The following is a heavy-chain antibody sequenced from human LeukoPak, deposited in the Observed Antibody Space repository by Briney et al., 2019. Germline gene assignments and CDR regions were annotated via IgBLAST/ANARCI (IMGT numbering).Heavy chain of an antibody. V-gene: IGHV5-51*01. J-gene: IGHJ3*02. CDR2: INPRNSDT. D-gene: IGHD2-8*01. Sequence: GEYLRIHWVASGYILSTYWICCVRQMPGKVLEWMGIINPRNSDTTYTPSSQGHVTISADKSTTTPHLHRTSLRASHTPLSHRAGARSYYDAFCIWGPGTMVTVSS. CDR1: GYILSTYW. CDR3: AGARSYYDAFCI.